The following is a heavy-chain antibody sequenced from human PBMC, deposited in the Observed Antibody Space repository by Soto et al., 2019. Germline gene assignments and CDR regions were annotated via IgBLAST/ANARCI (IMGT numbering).Heavy chain of an antibody. V-gene: IGHV1-3*01. CDR3: ARDSYYGSGSYNYFDY. CDR2: INAGNGNT. CDR1: GYTFTRYA. J-gene: IGHJ4*02. D-gene: IGHD3-10*01. Sequence: GASVKVSCKASGYTFTRYAMHWVRQAPGQRLEWMGWINAGNGNTKYSQEFQGRVTITRDTSASTAYMELSSLRSEDTAVYYCARDSYYGSGSYNYFDYWGQGTLVTVS.